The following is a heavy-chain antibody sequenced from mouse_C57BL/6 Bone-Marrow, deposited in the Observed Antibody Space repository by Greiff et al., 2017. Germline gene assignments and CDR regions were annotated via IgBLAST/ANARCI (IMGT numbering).Heavy chain of an antibody. V-gene: IGHV1-82*01. D-gene: IGHD1-1*01. Sequence: ESGPELVKPGASVKISCKASGYAFSSSWMNWVKQRPGKGLEWIGRIYPGDGDTNYNGKFKGQATLTADKSSSTAYMQLSSLTSEDSAVYCCARSGTTGFGDWGQGTTLTVAS. CDR2: IYPGDGDT. CDR3: ARSGTTGFGD. J-gene: IGHJ2*01. CDR1: GYAFSSSW.